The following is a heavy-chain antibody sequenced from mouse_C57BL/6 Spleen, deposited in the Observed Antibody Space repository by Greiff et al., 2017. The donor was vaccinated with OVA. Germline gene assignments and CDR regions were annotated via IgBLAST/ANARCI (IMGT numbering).Heavy chain of an antibody. Sequence: EVQLQESGGGLVKPGGSLKLSCAASGFTFSDYGMHWVRQAPEKGLEWVAYISSGSSTIYYADTVKGRFTISRDNAKNTLFLQMTSLRSEDTAMYYCAKGNPYYSNLFAYWGQGTLVTVSA. V-gene: IGHV5-17*01. D-gene: IGHD2-5*01. CDR2: ISSGSSTI. J-gene: IGHJ3*01. CDR1: GFTFSDYG. CDR3: AKGNPYYSNLFAY.